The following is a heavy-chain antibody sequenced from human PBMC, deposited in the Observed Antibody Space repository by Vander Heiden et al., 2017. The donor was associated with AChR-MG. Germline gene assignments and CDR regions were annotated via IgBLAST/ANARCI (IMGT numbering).Heavy chain of an antibody. V-gene: IGHV1-69*04. J-gene: IGHJ4*02. Sequence: QVQLVQSGAEVKKPGSSVKVPCKAPGGTFSSYAFSGVRQAPGQGLEWMGRIIPILGIASYAQKFQGRVTITADKSTSTAYMELSSLRSEDTAVYYCARRAPELCSGGSCTGYYFDYWGQGTLVTVSS. CDR1: GGTFSSYA. CDR2: IIPILGIA. D-gene: IGHD2-15*01. CDR3: ARRAPELCSGGSCTGYYFDY.